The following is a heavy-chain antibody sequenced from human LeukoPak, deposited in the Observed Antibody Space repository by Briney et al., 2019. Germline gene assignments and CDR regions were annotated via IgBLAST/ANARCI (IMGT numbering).Heavy chain of an antibody. V-gene: IGHV1-8*01. J-gene: IGHJ5*02. D-gene: IGHD6-13*01. CDR2: MNPNSGNT. CDR3: ARGELAAAGTWGFDP. CDR1: GYTFTSYD. Sequence: ASVKVSCKASGYTFTSYDINWVRQATRQGLEWMGWMNPNSGNTGYAQKFQGRVTMTRNTSISTAYMELSSLRSEDTAVYYCARGELAAAGTWGFDPWGQGTLVTVSS.